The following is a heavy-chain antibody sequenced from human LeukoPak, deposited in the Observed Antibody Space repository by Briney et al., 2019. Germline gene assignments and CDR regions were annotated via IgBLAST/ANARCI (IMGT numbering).Heavy chain of an antibody. CDR1: GGSITSYY. D-gene: IGHD6-19*01. CDR2: GDYSGGT. CDR3: AGERGEEYSSGWYKTNYFYN. V-gene: IGHV4-59*12. Sequence: SETLSLTCTVSGGSITSYYWSWVRQPPGKGLEWIASGDYSGGTYYNPSLESRVAISADMSKNQISLKLTSVTGADTAVYYCAGERGEEYSSGWYKTNYFYNWGQGIRVTVSS. J-gene: IGHJ4*02.